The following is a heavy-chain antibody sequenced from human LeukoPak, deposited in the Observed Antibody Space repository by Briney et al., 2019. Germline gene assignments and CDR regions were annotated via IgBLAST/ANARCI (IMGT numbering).Heavy chain of an antibody. V-gene: IGHV3-30*02. CDR1: GFSFSGYG. D-gene: IGHD2-15*01. CDR3: AKDHCSRYSEDDYFDY. CDR2: IRSDGSNK. J-gene: IGHJ4*02. Sequence: GGSLRLSCAASGFSFSGYGMHWVRQGPGKGLEWVAFIRSDGSNKYYADSVKGRFTVSRDNSKETLYLQMNSLRGEDTAVYYCAKDHCSRYSEDDYFDYWGQGTLVTVSS.